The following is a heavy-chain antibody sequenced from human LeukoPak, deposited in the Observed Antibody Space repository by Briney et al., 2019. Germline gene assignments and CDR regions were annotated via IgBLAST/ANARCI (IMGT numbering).Heavy chain of an antibody. CDR2: ISVSGNT. Sequence: GSLRLSCAASGFIFSSYTMNWVRQGPGKGLEWVSAISVSGNTYHADSVKGRFTISRDSSKNTLYLQMNSLRAGDAAVYYCAKGYYGSGSYGWFDYWGQGTLVTVSS. J-gene: IGHJ4*02. CDR3: AKGYYGSGSYGWFDY. CDR1: GFIFSSYT. D-gene: IGHD3-10*01. V-gene: IGHV3-23*01.